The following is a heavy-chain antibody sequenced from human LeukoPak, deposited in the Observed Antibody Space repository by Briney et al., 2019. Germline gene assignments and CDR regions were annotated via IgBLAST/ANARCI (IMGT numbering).Heavy chain of an antibody. J-gene: IGHJ4*02. D-gene: IGHD3-16*01. V-gene: IGHV3-7*01. CDR2: IKQGGSEN. CDR1: GFIFRSYW. CDR3: AGIRGDYYFDY. Sequence: GGSLRLSCAASGFIFRSYWMTWVRQAPGKGLEWVANIKQGGSENSYVDSVKGRFSISRDNGKNSLYLQINSLRAEDTAVYYCAGIRGDYYFDYWGQGTLITVSS.